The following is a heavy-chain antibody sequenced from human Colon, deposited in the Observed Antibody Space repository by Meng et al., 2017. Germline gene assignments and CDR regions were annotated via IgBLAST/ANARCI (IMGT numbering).Heavy chain of an antibody. CDR2: INAGNGNT. D-gene: IGHD2-2*01. V-gene: IGHV1-3*01. J-gene: IGHJ5*02. CDR1: GNTFSRYA. Sequence: QGQLGRSGAEVKKSGASVKVSCKPSGNTFSRYAMHWVRQAPGQRLEWMGWINAGNGNTKYSQKFQDRVTLTRDTSASTVYMELSSLTSEDTAVYYCARDQAPISSQLAANWFDPWGQGTLVTVSS. CDR3: ARDQAPISSQLAANWFDP.